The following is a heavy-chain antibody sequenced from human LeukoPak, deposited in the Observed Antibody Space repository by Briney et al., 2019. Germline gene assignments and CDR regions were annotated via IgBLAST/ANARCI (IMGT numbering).Heavy chain of an antibody. CDR1: GFTFSSYA. Sequence: GGSLRLSCAASGFTFSSYAMSWVRQAPGKGLEWVSLISGSGGTAYYADSVKGRFSISRDKSKNTVFLQMNSLRDDDTALYFCAKSSGYSDYAWFDSWGQGTLVTVSS. CDR2: ISGSGGTA. CDR3: AKSSGYSDYAWFDS. J-gene: IGHJ5*01. V-gene: IGHV3-23*01. D-gene: IGHD4-11*01.